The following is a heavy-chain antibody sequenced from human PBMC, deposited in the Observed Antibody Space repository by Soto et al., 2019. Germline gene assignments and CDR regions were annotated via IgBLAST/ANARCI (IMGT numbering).Heavy chain of an antibody. Sequence: GGSLRLSCAASGFTFSSYAMSWVRQAPGKGLEWVSAISGSGGSTYYADSVKGRFTISRDNSKNTLYLQMNSLRAEDTAVYYCAKGPVLRYFDWPPPIDYWGQGTLVTVSS. V-gene: IGHV3-23*01. D-gene: IGHD3-9*01. CDR1: GFTFSSYA. J-gene: IGHJ4*02. CDR2: ISGSGGST. CDR3: AKGPVLRYFDWPPPIDY.